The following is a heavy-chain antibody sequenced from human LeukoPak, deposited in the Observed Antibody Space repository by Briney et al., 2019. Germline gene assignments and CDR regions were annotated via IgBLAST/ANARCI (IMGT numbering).Heavy chain of an antibody. CDR3: ARNNGMDV. Sequence: GRSLRLSCAASGFTFADNAMHWVRQAPGKGLEWVSSISWNSANIGYADSVKGRFIISRDNAKDSLYLQMNSLRDDDTALYYCARNNGMDVWGQGTTVIVSS. CDR2: ISWNSANI. J-gene: IGHJ6*02. CDR1: GFTFADNA. V-gene: IGHV3-9*01.